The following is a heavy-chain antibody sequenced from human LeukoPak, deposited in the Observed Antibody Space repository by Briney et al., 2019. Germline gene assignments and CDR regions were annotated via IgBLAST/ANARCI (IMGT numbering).Heavy chain of an antibody. V-gene: IGHV3-21*01. Sequence: GGSLRLSCAASGFTFSSYSMNWVRQAPGKGLEWVSSIGSGGSFMFYADSVKGRFTISRDNAKSSLYLQMNSLRAEDTAVYYCARGISAAVLDFDYWGQGTLVTVSS. CDR2: IGSGGSFM. J-gene: IGHJ4*02. CDR3: ARGISAAVLDFDY. D-gene: IGHD6-13*01. CDR1: GFTFSSYS.